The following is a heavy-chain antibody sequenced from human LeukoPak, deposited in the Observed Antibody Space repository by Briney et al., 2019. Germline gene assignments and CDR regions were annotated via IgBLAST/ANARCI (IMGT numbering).Heavy chain of an antibody. V-gene: IGHV3-33*08. CDR2: IWYDGSNK. J-gene: IGHJ5*02. D-gene: IGHD6-19*01. CDR1: GFTFSSYN. Sequence: GGSLRLSCAVSGFTFSSYNMNWVRQAPGKGLEWVAVIWYDGSNKYYADSVKGRFTISRDNSRNTLYLQMNSLRAEDTAVYYCVRVAVAGNLNNWFDPWGQGTLVTVSS. CDR3: VRVAVAGNLNNWFDP.